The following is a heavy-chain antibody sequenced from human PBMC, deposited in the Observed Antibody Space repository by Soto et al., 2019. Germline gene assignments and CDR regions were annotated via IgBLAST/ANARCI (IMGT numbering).Heavy chain of an antibody. CDR2: ISSDSTYI. D-gene: IGHD1-7*01. CDR3: ARDSYRYNWNYNWFDP. V-gene: IGHV3-21*01. Sequence: SGFTFPGSSMNWVRQAPGKGLEWVASISSDSTYIYYADSLKGRFTISRDNANNSLYLQMNSLRAEDTAVYYCARDSYRYNWNYNWFDPWGQGTLVTVSS. J-gene: IGHJ5*02. CDR1: GFTFPGSS.